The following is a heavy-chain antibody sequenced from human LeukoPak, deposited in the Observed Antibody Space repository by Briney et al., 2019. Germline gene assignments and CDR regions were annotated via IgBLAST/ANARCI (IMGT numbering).Heavy chain of an antibody. D-gene: IGHD3-16*01. J-gene: IGHJ5*02. V-gene: IGHV3-21*01. Sequence: GGSLRLSCAASGFNFRSFIMNWVRQAPGKGLEWVSSITGTSNYRYYSVSVKGRFTISRDNARNSLYLQMNGLRVEDTAVYYCASQSFARFDPWGQGTLVTVSS. CDR3: ASQSFARFDP. CDR2: ITGTSNYR. CDR1: GFNFRSFI.